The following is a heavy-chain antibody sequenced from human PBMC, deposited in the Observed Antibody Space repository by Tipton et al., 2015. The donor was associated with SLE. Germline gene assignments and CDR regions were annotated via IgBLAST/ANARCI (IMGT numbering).Heavy chain of an antibody. CDR1: RFTFSSYE. CDR2: ISSSGSTI. CDR3: ARVWAPGGY. J-gene: IGHJ4*02. V-gene: IGHV3-48*03. Sequence: GSLRLSCAASRFTFSSYEMNWVRQAPGKGLEWVSYISSSGSTISYADSVKGRFTISRDNAKNSLYLQMNSLRAEDTAVYYCARVWAPGGYWGQGTLVTVSS. D-gene: IGHD3-10*01.